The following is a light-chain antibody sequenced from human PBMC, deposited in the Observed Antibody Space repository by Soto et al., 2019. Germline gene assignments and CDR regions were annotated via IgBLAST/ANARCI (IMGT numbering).Light chain of an antibody. CDR3: SSYTSGSTLVV. CDR1: SSDVGGYNY. CDR2: EVS. J-gene: IGLJ2*01. V-gene: IGLV2-14*01. Sequence: QSVLTQPASVSGSPGQSITISCTGTSSDVGGYNYVSWYQQHPGKAPKHMIYEVSNRNSEVSNRFSGSKSGNTASLTISGLEAEDERNYYCSSYTSGSTLVVFGGGTKLTVL.